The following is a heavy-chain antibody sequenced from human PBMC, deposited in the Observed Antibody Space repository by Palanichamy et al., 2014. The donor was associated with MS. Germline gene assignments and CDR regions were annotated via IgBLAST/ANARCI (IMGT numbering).Heavy chain of an antibody. Sequence: QVQLQESGPGLVKPSETLSLTCTVSGGSISSYYWSWIRQPAGKGLEWIGRISASGRTYYNPSLKSRVTMSMDTSKNQFSLNLGSVSVADTAVFYCVRDDTTSLDYWGQGTLITVSS. D-gene: IGHD1-26*01. V-gene: IGHV4-4*07. CDR1: GGSISSYY. CDR3: VRDDTTSLDY. J-gene: IGHJ4*02. CDR2: ISASGRT.